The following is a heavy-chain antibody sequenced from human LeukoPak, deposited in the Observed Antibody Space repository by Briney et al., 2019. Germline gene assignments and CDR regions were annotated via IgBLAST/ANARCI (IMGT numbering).Heavy chain of an antibody. V-gene: IGHV3-9*01. CDR3: AKGYGSNYYHGMDV. J-gene: IGHJ6*02. D-gene: IGHD4-17*01. CDR1: GFIFDDYA. CDR2: ISWNSGSI. Sequence: FLRLSCAASGFIFDDYAMHWVRQAPGKGLEWVSGISWNSGSIGYADSVKGRFTISRDNAKNSLYLQMNSLRAEDTALYYCAKGYGSNYYHGMDVWGQGTTVTVSS.